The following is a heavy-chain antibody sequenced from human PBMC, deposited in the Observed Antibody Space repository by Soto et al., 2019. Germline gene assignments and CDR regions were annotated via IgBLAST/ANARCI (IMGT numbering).Heavy chain of an antibody. J-gene: IGHJ4*02. Sequence: QVQLQESGPGLVKPSQTLSLTCTVSGGSISSGGYYWSWIRQHPGKGLEWIGYIYYSGSTYYNPSLQSRVTISVDTSKNQFPLKLSSVTAADTAVYYCARDKSGVVGSFDYWGQGTLVTVSS. V-gene: IGHV4-31*03. CDR3: ARDKSGVVGSFDY. D-gene: IGHD1-26*01. CDR2: IYYSGST. CDR1: GGSISSGGYY.